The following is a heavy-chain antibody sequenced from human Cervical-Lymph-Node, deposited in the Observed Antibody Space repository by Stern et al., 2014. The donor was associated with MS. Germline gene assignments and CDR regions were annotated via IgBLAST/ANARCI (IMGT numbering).Heavy chain of an antibody. J-gene: IGHJ4*02. V-gene: IGHV5-51*01. CDR2: IYPYDSDT. CDR3: ARHVQGFDY. CDR1: GYSFTIYY. Sequence: EVQLVESGAEVKKPGESLKISCKLSGYSFTIYYIAWVRQMPGKGLELMGVIYPYDSDTTYSPSFQGQVTISADKSITTAYLHWSSLRASDTAMYYCARHVQGFDYWGQGTLVTVSS.